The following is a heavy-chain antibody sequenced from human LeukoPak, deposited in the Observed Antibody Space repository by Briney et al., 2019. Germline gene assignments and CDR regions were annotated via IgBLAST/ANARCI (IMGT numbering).Heavy chain of an antibody. V-gene: IGHV4-59*12. CDR1: GGSISGYY. CDR2: IYYSGST. J-gene: IGHJ6*03. Sequence: PSETLSLTCTVSGGSISGYYWSWIRQPPGKGLEWIAYIYYSGSTNYNPSLKSRVTISVDTSKNQFSLNLSSVTAADTAVYYCARDLGIAAAGTGELYYYYYMDVWGKGTTVSVSS. CDR3: ARDLGIAAAGTGELYYYYYMDV. D-gene: IGHD6-13*01.